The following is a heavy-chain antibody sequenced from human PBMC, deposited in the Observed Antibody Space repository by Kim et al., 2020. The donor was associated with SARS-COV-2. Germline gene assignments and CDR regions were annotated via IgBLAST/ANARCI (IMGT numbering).Heavy chain of an antibody. D-gene: IGHD4-17*01. CDR3: ARRPNYGDYGVDY. Sequence: ADSGKGRFTNSRENAKNTLYLKMNSLRAEDTAVYYCARRPNYGDYGVDYWGQGTLVTVSS. V-gene: IGHV3-74*01. J-gene: IGHJ4*02.